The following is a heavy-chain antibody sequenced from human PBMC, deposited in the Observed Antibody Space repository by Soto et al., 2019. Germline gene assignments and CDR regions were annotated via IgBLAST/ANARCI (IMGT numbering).Heavy chain of an antibody. V-gene: IGHV4-31*03. D-gene: IGHD2-2*01. CDR2: IYYSGST. Sequence: SETLSLTCTVSGGSISSGGYYWSWIRQHPGTGLEWIGYIYYSGSTYYTPSLKSRVPLSVDTSKNQFSLKLSSVTAADTAVYYCARGLVRVPAAISDWFAPSGQGTLVTVSS. CDR1: GGSISSGGYY. J-gene: IGHJ5*02. CDR3: ARGLVRVPAAISDWFAP.